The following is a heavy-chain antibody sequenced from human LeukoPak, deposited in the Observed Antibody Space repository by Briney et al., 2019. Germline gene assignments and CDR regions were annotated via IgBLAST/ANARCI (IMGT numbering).Heavy chain of an antibody. V-gene: IGHV3-11*01. CDR2: ISSRGSTT. CDR3: ARENGVVAGTEYYYGMDV. Sequence: PGGSLRLSCAASGYTFSDYYLSWFSQAPARGLVEVSYISSRGSTTYYAESLKGRFTISRDTAKNSLYLKMNSLRAEDTAVYYCARENGVVAGTEYYYGMDVWGQGTTVTVSS. CDR1: GYTFSDYY. D-gene: IGHD2-15*01. J-gene: IGHJ6*02.